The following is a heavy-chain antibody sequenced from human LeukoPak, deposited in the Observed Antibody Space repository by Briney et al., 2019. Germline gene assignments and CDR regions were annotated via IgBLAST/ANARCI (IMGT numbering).Heavy chain of an antibody. V-gene: IGHV3-21*01. CDR2: ISSRSTYI. J-gene: IGHJ4*02. D-gene: IGHD6-13*01. CDR3: ASVITDSNSWYSSDY. Sequence: GGSLRLSCAASGFIFSTYSMNWVRQAPGKGLEWVSSISSRSTYIYYADSVKGRFTISRDNAKNSLSLQMNSLRAEDTAVYYCASVITDSNSWYSSDYWGQGTLVTVSS. CDR1: GFIFSTYS.